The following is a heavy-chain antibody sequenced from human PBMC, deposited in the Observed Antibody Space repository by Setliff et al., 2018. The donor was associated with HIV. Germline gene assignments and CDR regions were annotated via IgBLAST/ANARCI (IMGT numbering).Heavy chain of an antibody. Sequence: ASVKVSCKASGYTFTSYYMHWVRQAPGQGLEWVGIINPSSGSTTYAQKFQGRVTMTRDTSTGTVYMELSSLRSEDTAVYYCARDPAPSSSASYFQHWGQGTQVTVSS. CDR1: GYTFTSYY. J-gene: IGHJ1*01. D-gene: IGHD6-6*01. V-gene: IGHV1-46*01. CDR2: INPSSGST. CDR3: ARDPAPSSSASYFQH.